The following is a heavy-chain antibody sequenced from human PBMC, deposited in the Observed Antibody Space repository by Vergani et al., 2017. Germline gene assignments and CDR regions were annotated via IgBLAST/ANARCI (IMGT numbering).Heavy chain of an antibody. CDR1: GFTFDDYA. J-gene: IGHJ6*02. Sequence: EVQLVESGGGLVQTGRSLRLSCAASGFTFDDYAMHWVRQAPGKGLEWVSGISWNSGSIGYADSVKGRFTISRDNAKNSLYLQMNSLRAEDTALYYCAKDILIGYSSRMDYYGMDVWGQGTTVTVSS. D-gene: IGHD6-13*01. CDR3: AKDILIGYSSRMDYYGMDV. V-gene: IGHV3-9*01. CDR2: ISWNSGSI.